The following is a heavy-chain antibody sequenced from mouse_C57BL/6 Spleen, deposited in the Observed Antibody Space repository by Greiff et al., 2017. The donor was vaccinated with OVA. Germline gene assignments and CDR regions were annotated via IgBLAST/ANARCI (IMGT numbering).Heavy chain of an antibody. CDR3: ARGFITTVAGYFDV. J-gene: IGHJ1*03. CDR1: GYTFTSYW. V-gene: IGHV1-50*01. Sequence: QVQLQQPGAELVKPGASVKLSCKASGYTFTSYWMQWVKQRPGQGLEWIGEIDPSDSYTNYNQKFKGKATLTVDTSSSTAYMQLSSLTSEDSAVYYCARGFITTVAGYFDVWGTGTTVTVSS. D-gene: IGHD1-1*01. CDR2: IDPSDSYT.